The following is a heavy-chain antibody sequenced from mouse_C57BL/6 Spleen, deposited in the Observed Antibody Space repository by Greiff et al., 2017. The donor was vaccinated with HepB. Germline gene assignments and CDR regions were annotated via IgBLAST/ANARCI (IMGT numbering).Heavy chain of an antibody. V-gene: IGHV3-6*01. CDR1: GYSITSGYY. J-gene: IGHJ3*01. CDR3: ARDGLAERFAY. Sequence: ESGPGLVKPSQSLSLTCSVTGYSITSGYYWNWIRQFPGNKLEWMGYISYDGSNNYNPSLKNRISITRDTSKNQFFLKLNSVTTEDTATYYCARDGLAERFAYWGQGTLVTVSA. CDR2: ISYDGSN. D-gene: IGHD2-2*01.